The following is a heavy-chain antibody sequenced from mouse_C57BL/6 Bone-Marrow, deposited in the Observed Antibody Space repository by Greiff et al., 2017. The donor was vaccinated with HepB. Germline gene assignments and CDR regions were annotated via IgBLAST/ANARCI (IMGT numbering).Heavy chain of an antibody. D-gene: IGHD2-1*01. CDR2: INPSSGYT. CDR3: ASLPAWFAY. J-gene: IGHJ3*01. V-gene: IGHV1-4*01. Sequence: VQVVESGAELARPGASVKMSCKASGYTFTSYTMHWVKQRPGQGLEWIGYINPSSGYTKYNQKFKDKATLTADKSSSTAYMQLSSLTSEDSAVYYCASLPAWFAYWGQGTLVTVSA. CDR1: GYTFTSYT.